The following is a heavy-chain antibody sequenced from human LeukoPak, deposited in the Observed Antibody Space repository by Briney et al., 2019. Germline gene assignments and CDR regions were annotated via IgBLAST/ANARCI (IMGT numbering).Heavy chain of an antibody. CDR3: AKGFLTGYLYYFDY. V-gene: IGHV3-33*06. Sequence: PGGSLRLSCAASGFTFSSYGMHWVRQAPGKGLEWVAVIGYDGSNKFYADSVKGRFTISRDNSKNTLYLQMNSLTAEDTAVYYCAKGFLTGYLYYFDYWGQGTLVTVSS. CDR1: GFTFSSYG. CDR2: IGYDGSNK. J-gene: IGHJ4*02. D-gene: IGHD3-9*01.